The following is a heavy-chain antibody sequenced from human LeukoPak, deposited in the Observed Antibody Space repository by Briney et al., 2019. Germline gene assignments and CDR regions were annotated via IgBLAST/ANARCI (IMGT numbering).Heavy chain of an antibody. Sequence: SETLSLTCVVYGGSFSVYYWSWIRQPPGKGLECVGEINHSGSTNYNPSLKSRVAISVDTSKNQLSLKLNSVTAADTAVYYCARGGDFWSGYSRRSNWFDTWGQGTLVTVSS. CDR2: INHSGST. CDR3: ARGGDFWSGYSRRSNWFDT. D-gene: IGHD3-3*01. J-gene: IGHJ5*02. V-gene: IGHV4-34*01. CDR1: GGSFSVYY.